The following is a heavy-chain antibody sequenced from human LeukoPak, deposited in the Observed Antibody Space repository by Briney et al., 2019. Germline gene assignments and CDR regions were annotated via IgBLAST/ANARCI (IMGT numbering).Heavy chain of an antibody. J-gene: IGHJ3*02. CDR2: INHSGNA. V-gene: IGHV4-34*10. CDR1: GGSFSGYY. D-gene: IGHD6-19*01. CDR3: ARPKVGYSSTDAFDI. Sequence: KPSETLSLTCAVYGGSFSGYYCNWIRQPPGKGLEWIGEINHSGNANYNPSLKSRITMSVDTSNNQFSVKLNSVTAADTAVYYCARPKVGYSSTDAFDIWGQGTMVTVSS.